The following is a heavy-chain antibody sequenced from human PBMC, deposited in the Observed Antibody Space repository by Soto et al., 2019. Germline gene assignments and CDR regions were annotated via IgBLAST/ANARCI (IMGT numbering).Heavy chain of an antibody. Sequence: SETLSLTCTVSGGSISSYYWSWIRQPAGKGLEWIGRIYTSGSTNYNPSLKSRVTMSVDTSKNQFSLKLSSVNAADTDVYYCETSVAGTDWFDPWGHRTLVTVSS. V-gene: IGHV4-4*07. D-gene: IGHD6-19*01. CDR3: ETSVAGTDWFDP. CDR1: GGSISSYY. CDR2: IYTSGST. J-gene: IGHJ5*02.